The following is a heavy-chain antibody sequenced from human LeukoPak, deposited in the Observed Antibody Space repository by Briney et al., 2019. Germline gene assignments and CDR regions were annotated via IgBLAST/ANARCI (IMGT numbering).Heavy chain of an antibody. CDR3: ARLEVPAAMLDY. V-gene: IGHV4-39*01. Sequence: SETLSLTCTVSGGSISSSSYYWGWIRQPPGKGLEWIGSIYYRGNTYYNPSLKSRVTISVDTSKKQFSLNLSSVTAADTAVYYCARLEVPAAMLDYWGQGTLVTFSS. D-gene: IGHD2-2*01. CDR1: GGSISSSSYY. J-gene: IGHJ4*02. CDR2: IYYRGNT.